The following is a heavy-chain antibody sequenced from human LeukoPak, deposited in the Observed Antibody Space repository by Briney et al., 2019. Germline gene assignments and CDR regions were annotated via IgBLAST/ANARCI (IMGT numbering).Heavy chain of an antibody. CDR3: ARDRGDSYDYWYFDL. D-gene: IGHD5-18*01. V-gene: IGHV1-69*04. Sequence: SVKVSCKASGGTFSSYAISWVRQAPGQGLEWMGRIIPILGIANYAQKFQDRVTITADKFTSTAYMELSSLRSEDTAVYYCARDRGDSYDYWYFDLWGRGTLVTVSS. CDR1: GGTFSSYA. J-gene: IGHJ2*01. CDR2: IIPILGIA.